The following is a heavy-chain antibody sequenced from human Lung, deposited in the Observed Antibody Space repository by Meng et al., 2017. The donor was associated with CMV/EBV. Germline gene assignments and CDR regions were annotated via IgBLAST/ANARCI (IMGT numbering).Heavy chain of an antibody. V-gene: IGHV4-34*01. CDR1: GGSFSGSY. D-gene: IGHD1-7*01. CDR2: IDGTGRT. J-gene: IGHJ5*01. CDR3: ARLTGTVYVHWFDS. Sequence: SXTLSLXCAVYGGSFSGSYWHWIRQPPGMGLEWIGEIDGTGRTKYSPSLNSRVTILLDTSKKQFSLELSSVTAADTAVYYCARLTGTVYVHWFDSWRQGTLVTVSS.